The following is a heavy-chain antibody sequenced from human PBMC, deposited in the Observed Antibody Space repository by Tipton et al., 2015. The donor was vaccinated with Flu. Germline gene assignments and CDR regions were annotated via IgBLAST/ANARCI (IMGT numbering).Heavy chain of an antibody. J-gene: IGHJ4*02. CDR1: GYSINSGYY. CDR3: ARETPYCSSTSCYLRSSTGFDY. Sequence: TLSLTCTVSGYSINSGYYWGWIRQPPGKGLEWIGSIYHSGSTYYNPSLKSRVTISVDTSKNQFSLKLSSVTAADTAVYYCARETPYCSSTSCYLRSSTGFDYWGQGTLVTVSS. CDR2: IYHSGST. V-gene: IGHV4-38-2*02. D-gene: IGHD2-2*01.